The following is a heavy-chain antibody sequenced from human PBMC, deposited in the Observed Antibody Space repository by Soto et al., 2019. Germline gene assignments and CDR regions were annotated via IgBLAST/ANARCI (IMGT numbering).Heavy chain of an antibody. CDR2: IIPIFGTA. J-gene: IGHJ5*02. D-gene: IGHD6-13*01. V-gene: IGHV1-69*13. CDR1: GGTFSSYA. CDR3: ARGQKYSSSWYENWFDP. Sequence: SVKVSCKASGGTFSSYAISWVRQAPGQGLEWMGGIIPIFGTANYAQKFQGRVTITADESTSTAYMELSSLRSEDTAVYYCARGQKYSSSWYENWFDPWGQGTLVTVSS.